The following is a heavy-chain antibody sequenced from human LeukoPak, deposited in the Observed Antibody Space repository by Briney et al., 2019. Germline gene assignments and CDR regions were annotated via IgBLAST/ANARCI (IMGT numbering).Heavy chain of an antibody. CDR1: GGSFRGYY. CDR2: INHSGST. CDR3: ATAKGVTMVHSNRGPYPAPFDY. V-gene: IGHV4-34*01. Sequence: SETLSLTCAVYGGSFRGYYWSWIRQPPGKGLEWIGEINHSGSTNYNPSLKSRVTISVDTSKNQFSLKLSSVTAADTAVYYCATAKGVTMVHSNRGPYPAPFDYWGQGTLVTVSS. D-gene: IGHD3-10*01. J-gene: IGHJ4*02.